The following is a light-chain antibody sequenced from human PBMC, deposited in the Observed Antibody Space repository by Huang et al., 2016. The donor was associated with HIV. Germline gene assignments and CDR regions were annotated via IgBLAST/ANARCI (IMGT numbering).Light chain of an antibody. CDR1: QDISNY. CDR2: DAS. CDR3: QHYDNLRT. J-gene: IGKJ1*01. Sequence: DIQMTQYPSSLSASVGDRVTITCQASQDISNYLNWSQQKPGKAPKLLIYDASNLETGVSSRFSGSGSGTDFTFTISSLQPEDIATYYCQHYDNLRTFGQGTKVEIK. V-gene: IGKV1-33*01.